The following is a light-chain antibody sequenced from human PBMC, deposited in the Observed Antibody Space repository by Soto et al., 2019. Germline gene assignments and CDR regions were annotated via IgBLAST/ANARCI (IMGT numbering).Light chain of an antibody. V-gene: IGKV3-20*01. CDR3: QQYSSVWT. CDR1: QSFSSNY. J-gene: IGKJ1*01. Sequence: EIVLTQSPGTLSLSPGERATLSCRASQSFSSNYLAWYQQKPDQAPRILIYGATTRATGIPDRFSGSESGTDFTLNISRLEPEDSAVYYCQQYSSVWTFGQGTKVEIK. CDR2: GAT.